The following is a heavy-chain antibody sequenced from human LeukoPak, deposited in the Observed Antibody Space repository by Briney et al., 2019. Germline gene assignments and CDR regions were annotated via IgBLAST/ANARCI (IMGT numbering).Heavy chain of an antibody. D-gene: IGHD5-18*01. CDR3: AGGIQQWFQGAY. V-gene: IGHV3-7*04. Sequence: GGSVRLSCAASGFDFSRYWMRWVGQAPGKGPEGVARMNGPGSQKHYVDSVQGRFTISRDNALNSVYLEMNSLRADDTSGYHCAGGIQQWFQGAYWGQGTLVTVSS. CDR1: GFDFSRYW. J-gene: IGHJ4*02. CDR2: MNGPGSQK.